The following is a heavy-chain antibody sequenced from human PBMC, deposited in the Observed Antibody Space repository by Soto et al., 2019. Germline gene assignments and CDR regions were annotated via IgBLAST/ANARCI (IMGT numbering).Heavy chain of an antibody. CDR2: IKHDTSEA. CDR1: GFKFSNYW. D-gene: IGHD3-16*02. Sequence: GGSLRLSCAASGFKFSNYWISWVRQAPGKGLEWVGNIKHDTSEAHYADSVKGRFTITRDNIKNFLFLQMNGLRADDTASYYCARDGLLFSGPYRPSRFDYWGLGTLVTVSS. CDR3: ARDGLLFSGPYRPSRFDY. V-gene: IGHV3-7*03. J-gene: IGHJ4*02.